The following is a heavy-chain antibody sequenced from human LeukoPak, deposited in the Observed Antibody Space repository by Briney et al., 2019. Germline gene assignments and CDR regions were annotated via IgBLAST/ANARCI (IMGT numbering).Heavy chain of an antibody. CDR2: IYYSGST. J-gene: IGHJ2*01. CDR1: GFTVSSNY. Sequence: GSLRLSCAASGFTVSSNYMSWVRQPPGKGLEWIGSIYYSGSTYYNPSLKSRVTISVDTSKNQFSLKLSSVTAADTAVYYCARASHGWYFDLWGRGTLVTVSS. CDR3: ARASHGWYFDL. D-gene: IGHD6-6*01. V-gene: IGHV4-59*02.